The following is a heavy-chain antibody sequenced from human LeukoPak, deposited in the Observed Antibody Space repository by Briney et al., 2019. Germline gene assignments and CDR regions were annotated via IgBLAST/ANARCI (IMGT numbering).Heavy chain of an antibody. J-gene: IGHJ4*02. V-gene: IGHV1-69*13. CDR1: GGTFSSYA. Sequence: SVKVSCKASGGTFSSYAISWVRQAPGQGLEWMGGIIPIFGTANYAQKFQGRVTITADESTSTAYMELSSLRSEDTAVYYCARDRGYSYGPYYFDYWGQGTLVTVSS. CDR3: ARDRGYSYGPYYFDY. CDR2: IIPIFGTA. D-gene: IGHD5-18*01.